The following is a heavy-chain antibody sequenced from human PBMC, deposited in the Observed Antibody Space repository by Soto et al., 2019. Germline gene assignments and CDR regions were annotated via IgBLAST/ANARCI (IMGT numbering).Heavy chain of an antibody. CDR2: IYYSGST. J-gene: IGHJ2*01. CDR3: ARTSDIALMVYANYWYFDL. V-gene: IGHV4-59*01. Sequence: PSETLSLTCTVSGGSISSYYWSWIRQPPGKGLEWIGYIYYSGSTNYNPSLKSRVTISVDASKNQFSLKLSSVTAADTAVYYCARTSDIALMVYANYWYFDLWGRGTLVTVSS. CDR1: GGSISSYY. D-gene: IGHD2-8*01.